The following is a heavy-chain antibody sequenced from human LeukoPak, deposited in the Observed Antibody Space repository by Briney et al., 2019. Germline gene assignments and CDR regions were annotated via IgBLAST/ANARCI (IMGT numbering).Heavy chain of an antibody. V-gene: IGHV1-3*01. D-gene: IGHD3-3*01. Sequence: ASVKVSCKASGYTFTSYAMHWVRQAPGQRLEWMGWINAGNGNTKYSQEFQGRVTITRDTSASTAYMELRSLRSDDAAVYYCARVRFLEWLLPDMDVWGKGTTVTVSS. CDR1: GYTFTSYA. J-gene: IGHJ6*03. CDR2: INAGNGNT. CDR3: ARVRFLEWLLPDMDV.